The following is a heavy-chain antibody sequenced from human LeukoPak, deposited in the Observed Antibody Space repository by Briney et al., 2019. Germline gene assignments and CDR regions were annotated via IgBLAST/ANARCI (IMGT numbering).Heavy chain of an antibody. Sequence: SQTLSLTCTVSGGSISSDDYYWSWIRQPPGKGLEWIGYIYYSGSTYYNPSLKSRVTISVDTSKNQFSLKLSSVTAADTAVYYCARADYSNFSLFDYWGQGTLVTVSS. V-gene: IGHV4-30-4*01. CDR2: IYYSGST. D-gene: IGHD4-11*01. CDR1: GGSISSDDYY. J-gene: IGHJ4*02. CDR3: ARADYSNFSLFDY.